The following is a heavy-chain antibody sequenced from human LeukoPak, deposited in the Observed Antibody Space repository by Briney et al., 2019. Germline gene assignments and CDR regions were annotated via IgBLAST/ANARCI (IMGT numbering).Heavy chain of an antibody. D-gene: IGHD1-26*01. Sequence: GGSLRLSCAASGFTFSNYWVHWVRQAPGKGLEWVSVIYKIGNTFYADFVKGRFTISRDNFKNTLYLQMNSLRAEDTALYYCARGLVVGGTGVWAFDIWGQGTMVTVSS. CDR1: GFTFSNYW. V-gene: IGHV3-66*01. J-gene: IGHJ3*02. CDR3: ARGLVVGGTGVWAFDI. CDR2: IYKIGNT.